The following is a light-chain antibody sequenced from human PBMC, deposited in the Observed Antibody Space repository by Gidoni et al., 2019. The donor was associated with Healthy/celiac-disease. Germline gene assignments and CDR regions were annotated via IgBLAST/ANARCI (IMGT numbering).Light chain of an antibody. CDR2: GAS. J-gene: IGKJ1*01. Sequence: EIVLTQSAGTLSLSPGERATLSCRASQSVSSSYLAWYQQKPGQAPRLLIYGASSRAPGIPDRFSGSGSGTDFTLTISRLEPEDFAVYYCQQYGSSPGTFGQXTKVEIK. CDR1: QSVSSSY. CDR3: QQYGSSPGT. V-gene: IGKV3-20*01.